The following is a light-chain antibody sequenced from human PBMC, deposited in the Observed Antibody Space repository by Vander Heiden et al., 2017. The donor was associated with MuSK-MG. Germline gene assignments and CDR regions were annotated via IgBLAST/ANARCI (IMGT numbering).Light chain of an antibody. Sequence: EIVLTHSPATLSLSPGERATLSCRASQSVSSYLAWYQQKPGQAPSLLIHDASSRATGIPARFSGSGSGTDFTLTISSLESEDFAVYYCQQRSNWPLTFGGWTKVEIK. CDR1: QSVSSY. CDR2: DAS. J-gene: IGKJ4*01. CDR3: QQRSNWPLT. V-gene: IGKV3-11*01.